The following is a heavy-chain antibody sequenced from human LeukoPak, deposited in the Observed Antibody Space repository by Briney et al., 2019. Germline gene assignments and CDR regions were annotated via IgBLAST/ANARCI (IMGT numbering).Heavy chain of an antibody. D-gene: IGHD1-1*01. CDR3: ARDLASPTSNSDC. CDR2: ISSSGSTI. Sequence: GGSLRLSCAASGFTFSSYEMNWVRQAPGKGLEWVSYISSSGSTIYYADSVKGRFTISRDNAKNSLYLQMNSLRAEDTAVYYCARDLASPTSNSDCWGQGTLVTVSS. CDR1: GFTFSSYE. V-gene: IGHV3-48*03. J-gene: IGHJ4*02.